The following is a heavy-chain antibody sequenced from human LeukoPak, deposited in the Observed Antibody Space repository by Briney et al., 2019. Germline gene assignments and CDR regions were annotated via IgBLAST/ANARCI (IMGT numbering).Heavy chain of an antibody. J-gene: IGHJ6*02. CDR2: IYYSGST. CDR1: GGSISSYY. CDR3: ARDLNYYGSGSAYYYYGVDV. Sequence: PSETLSLTCTVSGGSISSYYWSWIRQPPGKGLEWIGYIYYSGSTNYNPSLKSRVTISVDTSKNRFSLKLSSVTAADTAVYYCARDLNYYGSGSAYYYYGVDVWGQGTTVTVSS. V-gene: IGHV4-59*01. D-gene: IGHD3-10*01.